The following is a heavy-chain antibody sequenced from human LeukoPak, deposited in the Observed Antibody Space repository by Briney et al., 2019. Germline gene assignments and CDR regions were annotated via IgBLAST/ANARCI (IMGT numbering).Heavy chain of an antibody. V-gene: IGHV3-7*01. CDR1: GFTFSSYW. Sequence: GGSLRLSCAASGFTFSSYWMSWVRQAPGKGLEWVANIKQDGSEKYYVDSVKGRFTISRDNAKNSLYLQMNSLRAEDTAVYYCARPEGVTNYCDSSGYFSPPEYFQHWGQGTLVTVSS. J-gene: IGHJ1*01. CDR3: ARPEGVTNYCDSSGYFSPPEYFQH. CDR2: IKQDGSEK. D-gene: IGHD3-22*01.